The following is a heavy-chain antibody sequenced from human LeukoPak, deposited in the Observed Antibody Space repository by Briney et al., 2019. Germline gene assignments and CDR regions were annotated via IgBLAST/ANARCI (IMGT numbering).Heavy chain of an antibody. CDR1: GFTFSSYG. D-gene: IGHD3-22*01. CDR2: IWYDGSNK. CDR3: SRDGTEGDNSAFDM. J-gene: IGHJ3*02. Sequence: GRSLRLSCAASGFTFSSYGMHWVRQAPGKGLEWVAVIWYDGSNKYYGDSVKGRFTISRDNSKKTLYLQMNSLRVEDTAVYYCSRDGTEGDNSAFDMWGQGTMVTVSS. V-gene: IGHV3-33*01.